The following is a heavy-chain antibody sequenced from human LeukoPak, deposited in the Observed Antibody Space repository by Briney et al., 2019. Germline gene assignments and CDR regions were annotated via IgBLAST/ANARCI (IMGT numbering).Heavy chain of an antibody. CDR1: GFPFSSYW. J-gene: IGHJ6*02. Sequence: GGSLRLSCVASGFPFSSYWMTWVRQAPGKGLEWVASINHNGNVNYYVDSVKGRFTISRDNAKDSLYLQMSNLRAEDTAVYFCARGGGLDVWGQGATVTVSS. D-gene: IGHD3-16*01. V-gene: IGHV3-7*03. CDR2: INHNGNVN. CDR3: ARGGGLDV.